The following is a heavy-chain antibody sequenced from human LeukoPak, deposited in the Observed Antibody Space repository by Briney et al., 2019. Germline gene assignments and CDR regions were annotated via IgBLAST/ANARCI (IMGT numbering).Heavy chain of an antibody. CDR1: GGSFSGYY. D-gene: IGHD6-13*01. CDR3: ARRYSSSWPNFDY. J-gene: IGHJ4*02. V-gene: IGHV4-34*01. CDR2: INHSGST. Sequence: PSETPSLTCAVYGGSFSGYYWSWIRQPPGKGLEWIGEINHSGSTNYNPSLKSRVTISVDTSKNQFSLKLSSVAAADTAVYYCARRYSSSWPNFDYWGQGTLVTVSS.